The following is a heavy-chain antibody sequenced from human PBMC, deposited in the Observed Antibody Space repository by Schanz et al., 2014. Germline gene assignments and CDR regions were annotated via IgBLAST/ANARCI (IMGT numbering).Heavy chain of an antibody. CDR2: INPNSGTT. V-gene: IGHV1-2*04. J-gene: IGHJ4*02. Sequence: QVQLVQSGAEVKKPGSSMKVSCKASGGTFNSYTINWVRQAPGQGLEWMGWINPNSGTTNYAQKFQGWVTMTRDTSISTAYMELSRLKSDDTAVHYCARGRGFYDYWGQGTLVTVSS. CDR1: GGTFNSYT. D-gene: IGHD3-10*01. CDR3: ARGRGFYDY.